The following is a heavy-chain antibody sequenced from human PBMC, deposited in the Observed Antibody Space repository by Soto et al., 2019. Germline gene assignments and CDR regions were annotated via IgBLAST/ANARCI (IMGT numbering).Heavy chain of an antibody. CDR2: IDPSDSYT. D-gene: IGHD3-22*01. V-gene: IGHV5-10-1*01. CDR3: ARSKYYYDSSGFNVYYYYGMDV. J-gene: IGHJ6*02. Sequence: GESLKISCKGSGYSFTSYWISWVRQMPGKGLEWMGRIDPSDSYTNYSPSFQGHVTISADRSISTAHLQGSSLKASDTSMYYCARSKYYYDSSGFNVYYYYGMDVWGQGTTVTVSS. CDR1: GYSFTSYW.